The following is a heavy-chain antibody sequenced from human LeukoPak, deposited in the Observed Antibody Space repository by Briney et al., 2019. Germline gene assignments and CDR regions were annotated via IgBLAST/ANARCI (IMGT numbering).Heavy chain of an antibody. Sequence: PGGSLRLSCAASGFTFSAYWMHWVRQAPGKGLVWVSRISPDGSTTNFADSVKGRFTISRDNAKNTLYLQMNSLRAEDTAVYYCARSRAYNYGLTDYWGQGTLVTVSS. J-gene: IGHJ4*02. CDR1: GFTFSAYW. CDR2: ISPDGSTT. CDR3: ARSRAYNYGLTDY. V-gene: IGHV3-74*01. D-gene: IGHD5-18*01.